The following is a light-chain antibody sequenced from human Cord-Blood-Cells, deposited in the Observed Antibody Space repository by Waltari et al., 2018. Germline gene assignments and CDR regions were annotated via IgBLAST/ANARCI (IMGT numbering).Light chain of an antibody. Sequence: EIVMTQSPATLSVSPGERATLSCRASQSVSSTLAWYQQKPGQAPRLLIYGSSTRSPGIPGRFSGSGYGTEFTLTISSLQSEEFAVYYCQQYNNWPRTFGQGTKVEIK. CDR1: QSVSST. CDR2: GSS. V-gene: IGKV3-15*01. CDR3: QQYNNWPRT. J-gene: IGKJ1*01.